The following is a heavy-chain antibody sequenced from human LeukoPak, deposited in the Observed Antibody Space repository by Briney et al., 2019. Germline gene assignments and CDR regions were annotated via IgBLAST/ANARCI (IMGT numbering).Heavy chain of an antibody. Sequence: PGGSLRLSCAASGFSFSSYALSWVRQAPGKGLEWVATISGSGNSGGRANYADSVKGRFTVSRDNSKTTVYVQMNSLRAEDTALYYCARVRVGRVVVEVAATLHRRLDYWGQGTLVTVSS. CDR1: GFSFSSYA. CDR3: ARVRVGRVVVEVAATLHRRLDY. V-gene: IGHV3-23*01. D-gene: IGHD2-15*01. J-gene: IGHJ4*02. CDR2: ISGSGNSGGRA.